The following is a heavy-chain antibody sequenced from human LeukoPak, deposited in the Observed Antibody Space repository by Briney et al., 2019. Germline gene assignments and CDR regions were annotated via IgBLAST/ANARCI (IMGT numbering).Heavy chain of an antibody. Sequence: GGSLRLSCAVSGFTFGSYTMNWVRQAPGKGLEWVSSITSSSSYIYYADSVKGRFTISRDNAKNSLYLQMNSLRVEDTAVYYCARSYCRGGSCYSGDAFDFWGQGTMVTVSS. V-gene: IGHV3-21*01. CDR2: ITSSSSYI. D-gene: IGHD2-15*01. CDR1: GFTFGSYT. J-gene: IGHJ3*01. CDR3: ARSYCRGGSCYSGDAFDF.